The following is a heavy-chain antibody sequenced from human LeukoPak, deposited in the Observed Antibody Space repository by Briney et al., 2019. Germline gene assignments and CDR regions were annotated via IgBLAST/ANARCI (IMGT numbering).Heavy chain of an antibody. CDR2: IYYGGST. CDR3: ARDRIGSSEFDY. J-gene: IGHJ4*02. V-gene: IGHV4-30-4*08. Sequence: SQTLSLTCTVSGGSISSGDYYWTWIRQPPGKGLEWIGYIYYGGSTYYNPSLKSRLTISVDTSKNQLSLKLSSVTAADTAVYYCARDRIGSSEFDYWGQGTLVTVSS. D-gene: IGHD6-6*01. CDR1: GGSISSGDYY.